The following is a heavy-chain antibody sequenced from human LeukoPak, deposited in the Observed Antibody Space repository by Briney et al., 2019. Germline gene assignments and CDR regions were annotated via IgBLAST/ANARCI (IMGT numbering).Heavy chain of an antibody. CDR1: GFTFSSYA. Sequence: GGSLRLSCAASGFTFSSYAMHWVRQAPGKGLEWVAVISYDGSNKYYADSVKGRFTISRDNSKNTLYLQMNSLRAEDTAVYYCAKDAVVVVAATLDYWGQGTLVTVSS. V-gene: IGHV3-30-3*01. CDR2: ISYDGSNK. D-gene: IGHD2-15*01. J-gene: IGHJ4*02. CDR3: AKDAVVVVAATLDY.